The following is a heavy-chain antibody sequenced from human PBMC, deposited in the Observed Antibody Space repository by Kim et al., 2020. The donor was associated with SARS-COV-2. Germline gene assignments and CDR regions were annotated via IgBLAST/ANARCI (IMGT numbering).Heavy chain of an antibody. D-gene: IGHD4-17*01. CDR1: GYTFTSYG. CDR2: ISAYNGNT. Sequence: ASVKVSCKASGYTFTSYGISWVRQAPGQGLEWMGWISAYNGNTNYAQKLQGRVTMTTDTSTSTAYMELRSLRSDDTAVYYCAREVGVDYGDYMNWFDPWGQGTLVTVSS. CDR3: AREVGVDYGDYMNWFDP. V-gene: IGHV1-18*01. J-gene: IGHJ5*02.